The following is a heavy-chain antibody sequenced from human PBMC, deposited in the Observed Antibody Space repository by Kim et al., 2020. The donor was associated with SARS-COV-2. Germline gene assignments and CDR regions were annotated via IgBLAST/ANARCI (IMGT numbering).Heavy chain of an antibody. CDR2: ISYDESNK. Sequence: GVSLRLSCAASGFTFSNYGMHWVRQAPGKGLEWVAVISYDESNKYYADSVKGRFTISRDNSKNTLYLQMNSLRAEDSAVYYCAKDNRFDYYGSGTYWYYGMDVWGQGTTVTVSS. CDR1: GFTFSNYG. V-gene: IGHV3-30*18. D-gene: IGHD3-10*01. J-gene: IGHJ6*02. CDR3: AKDNRFDYYGSGTYWYYGMDV.